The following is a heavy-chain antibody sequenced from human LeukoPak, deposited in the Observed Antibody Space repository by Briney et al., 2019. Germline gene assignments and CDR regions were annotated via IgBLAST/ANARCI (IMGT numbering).Heavy chain of an antibody. Sequence: SETLSLTCTVSGGSISSYYCSGIRQPPRKGLEWSGDIYYRGSTNYNPSLKSRVTISVNTYNNQLSLTLSSVTAADTDVYYCASQGSSSSWYYFDYWGKGTLVTVSS. CDR2: IYYRGST. D-gene: IGHD6-13*01. CDR3: ASQGSSSSWYYFDY. CDR1: GGSISSYY. J-gene: IGHJ4*02. V-gene: IGHV4-59*08.